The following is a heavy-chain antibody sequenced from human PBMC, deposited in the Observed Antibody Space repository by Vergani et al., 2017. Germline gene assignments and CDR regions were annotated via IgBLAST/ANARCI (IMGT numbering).Heavy chain of an antibody. Sequence: QVQLVQSAAEVKKPGSSVKVSCKASGGTFSSYAISWVRQAPGQGFEWMGGIILIFGTANYAQKIQGRVTITADETTSTAYMELGSLRSEDTAVYYCAGDANNPGGYYFSPFDYWGQGTLVTVSS. D-gene: IGHD1-26*01. J-gene: IGHJ4*02. CDR2: IILIFGTA. V-gene: IGHV1-69*01. CDR3: AGDANNPGGYYFSPFDY. CDR1: GGTFSSYA.